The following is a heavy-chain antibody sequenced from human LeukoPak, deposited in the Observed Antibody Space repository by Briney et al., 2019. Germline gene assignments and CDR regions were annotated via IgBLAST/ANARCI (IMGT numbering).Heavy chain of an antibody. CDR3: ARALRTGQGDYVPVL. J-gene: IGHJ4*02. V-gene: IGHV5-51*01. Sequence: GESLKISCKASGYKFTNYWIGWVRQMPGKGLEWMTIIYPGDSETRYSPSFQGQVIISADKSIGTMYLQWSSLKASDIAMYYCARALRTGQGDYVPVLWGQGTLVIVSS. D-gene: IGHD4-17*01. CDR1: GYKFTNYW. CDR2: IYPGDSET.